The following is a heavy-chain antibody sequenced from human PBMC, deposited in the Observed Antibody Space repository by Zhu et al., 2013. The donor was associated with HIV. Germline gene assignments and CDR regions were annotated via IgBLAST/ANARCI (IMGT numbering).Heavy chain of an antibody. Sequence: QVQLVQSGAEVKKPGASVKLSCKASGYTFTTYYMYWVRQAPGQGLEWMGIINPSGGNTSYAQKFKGRVTMTRDTSTSTVYMDLSSLRSEDTAVYYCARGGVLRFSEWLFDRNPFDIWGQGTMVTVSS. CDR2: INPSGGNT. CDR1: GYTFTTYY. CDR3: ARGGVLRFSEWLFDRNPFDI. D-gene: IGHD3-3*01. J-gene: IGHJ3*02. V-gene: IGHV1-46*01.